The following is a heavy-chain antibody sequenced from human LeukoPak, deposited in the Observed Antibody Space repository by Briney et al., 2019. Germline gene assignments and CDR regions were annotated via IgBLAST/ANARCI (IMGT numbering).Heavy chain of an antibody. Sequence: GGSLRLSCAASGFTFSSYAMNWVRQAPGKGLEWVSSISGSGGTTYYAGSVKGRFTISRDNSKNTLFLQMNSLRAEDTAVYYCARDPYSGSYGDYYYYYMDVWGKGTTVTISS. D-gene: IGHD1-26*01. CDR3: ARDPYSGSYGDYYYYYMDV. J-gene: IGHJ6*03. V-gene: IGHV3-23*01. CDR2: ISGSGGTT. CDR1: GFTFSSYA.